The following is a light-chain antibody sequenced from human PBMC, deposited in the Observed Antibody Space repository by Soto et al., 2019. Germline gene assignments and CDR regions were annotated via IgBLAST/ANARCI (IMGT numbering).Light chain of an antibody. CDR2: EAT. CDR3: TSYAGSNVHYV. J-gene: IGLJ1*01. CDR1: SSDVGGYDL. V-gene: IGLV2-14*02. Sequence: QSALTQPASVSGSPGQSITISCTGTSSDVGGYDLVSWYQHHPGKVPKLIIYEATKWPSGVSHRFSGSKSGNTASLTVSGLQAEDEADYYCTSYAGSNVHYVFGTGTKLTVL.